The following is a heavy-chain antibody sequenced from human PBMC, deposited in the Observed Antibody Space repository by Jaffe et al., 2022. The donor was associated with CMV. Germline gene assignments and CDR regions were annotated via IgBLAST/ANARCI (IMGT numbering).Heavy chain of an antibody. CDR1: GYTFTSYA. CDR3: ARDVRGDTIYWYFDL. J-gene: IGHJ2*01. Sequence: QVQLVQSGAEVKKPGASVKVSCKASGYTFTSYAMHWVRQAPGQRLEWMGWINAGNGNTKYSQKFQGRVTITRDTSASTAYMELSSLRSEDTAVYYCARDVRGDTIYWYFDLWGRGTLVTVSS. V-gene: IGHV1-3*01. CDR2: INAGNGNT. D-gene: IGHD4-17*01.